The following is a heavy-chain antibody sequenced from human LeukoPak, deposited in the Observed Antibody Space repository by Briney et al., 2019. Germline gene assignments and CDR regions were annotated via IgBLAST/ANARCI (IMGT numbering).Heavy chain of an antibody. CDR2: ISSDGSST. Sequence: PGGSLRLSCAASGFTFSDYYMSWVRQAPGKGLVWVSRISSDGSSTNYADSVKGRFTISRDNAKNTLYLQMNSLRAEDTAVYYCARAPGYSSGFGYWGQGTLVTVSS. D-gene: IGHD6-19*01. V-gene: IGHV3-74*01. J-gene: IGHJ4*02. CDR1: GFTFSDYY. CDR3: ARAPGYSSGFGY.